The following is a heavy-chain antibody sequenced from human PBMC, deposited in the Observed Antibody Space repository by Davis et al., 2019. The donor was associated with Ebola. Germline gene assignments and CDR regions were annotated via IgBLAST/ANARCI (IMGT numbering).Heavy chain of an antibody. Sequence: AASVKVSCKASGYTFTTYEIHWVRQATGQGLEWMGWMNPNSENTGYAQKFQGRVTMTRSTSISTAYMELSSLRSEDTAVYYCARGGYFDWLTRWHYYGMDVWGQGTTVTVSS. CDR3: ARGGYFDWLTRWHYYGMDV. V-gene: IGHV1-8*01. CDR1: GYTFTTYE. CDR2: MNPNSENT. J-gene: IGHJ6*02. D-gene: IGHD3-9*01.